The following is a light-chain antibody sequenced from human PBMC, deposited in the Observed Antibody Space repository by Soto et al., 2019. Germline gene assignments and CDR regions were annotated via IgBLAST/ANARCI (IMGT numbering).Light chain of an antibody. Sequence: EVVMTQSPTTLSVSPGERATLSCRASQSVSSNLAWYQQKPGQAPRLLIYGASTRATGIPARFSGSGSGTEFTLTISSLQSEDFALYYCQQYNNWHPWTFGQGTKVEIK. CDR1: QSVSSN. J-gene: IGKJ1*01. CDR2: GAS. V-gene: IGKV3-15*01. CDR3: QQYNNWHPWT.